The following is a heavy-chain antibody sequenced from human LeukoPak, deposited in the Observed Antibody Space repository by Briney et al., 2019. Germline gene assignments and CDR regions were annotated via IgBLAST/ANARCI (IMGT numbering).Heavy chain of an antibody. V-gene: IGHV1-69*04. CDR2: IIPILGIA. J-gene: IGHJ4*02. D-gene: IGHD6-6*01. CDR1: GGTFSSYA. Sequence: ASVKVSCKASGGTFSSYAISWVRQAPGQGLEWMGRIIPILGIANYAQKFQGRVTITADKSTSTAYMELSSLRSEDTAVYYCARLGSIAARVFDNWGQGTLVTVSS. CDR3: ARLGSIAARVFDN.